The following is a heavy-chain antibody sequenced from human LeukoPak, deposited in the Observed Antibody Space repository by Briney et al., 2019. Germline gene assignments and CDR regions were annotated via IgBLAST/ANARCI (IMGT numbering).Heavy chain of an antibody. CDR2: IYYSGST. Sequence: PSETLSLTCTVSGGSISSSSYSGGWIRQPPGKGLEWIGSIYYSGSTYYNPSLKSRVTIAVDTSKNQFSRKLSSVTAADTAVYYCARQTYNWNHVRFDPWGQGTLVTLSS. CDR1: GGSISSSSYS. CDR3: ARQTYNWNHVRFDP. V-gene: IGHV4-39*01. D-gene: IGHD1-20*01. J-gene: IGHJ5*02.